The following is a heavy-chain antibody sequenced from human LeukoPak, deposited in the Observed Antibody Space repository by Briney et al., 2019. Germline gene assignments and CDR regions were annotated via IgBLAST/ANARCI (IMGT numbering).Heavy chain of an antibody. CDR1: GFTFSSSA. CDR3: AKDDAWLRFGE. Sequence: GGSLRLSCAASGFTFSSSAMSWVRQAPGKGLEWVSSISGSGGSTYYADSVKGRFTISRDNSKNTVYLEVSSLTAEDTAVYYCAKDDAWLRFGEWSQGTLVTVSS. V-gene: IGHV3-23*01. J-gene: IGHJ4*02. CDR2: ISGSGGST. D-gene: IGHD3-16*01.